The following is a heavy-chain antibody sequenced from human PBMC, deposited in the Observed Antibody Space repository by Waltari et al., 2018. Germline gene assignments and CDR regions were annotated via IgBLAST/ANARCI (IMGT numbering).Heavy chain of an antibody. Sequence: QVQLQEAGPGLVKPSETLSLTCPVSGGSISSHYWSWIRPPPGRGLEWPAYIYYSVRTNYNPNRKSRVTRSVDTYKIQFPLKLSTVDAADTAVYYCAMIKVGATKRHVVDYYMDVWGKGTPVTVSS. CDR2: IYYSVRT. D-gene: IGHD1-26*01. CDR3: AMIKVGATKRHVVDYYMDV. CDR1: GGSISSHY. V-gene: IGHV4-59*11. J-gene: IGHJ6*03.